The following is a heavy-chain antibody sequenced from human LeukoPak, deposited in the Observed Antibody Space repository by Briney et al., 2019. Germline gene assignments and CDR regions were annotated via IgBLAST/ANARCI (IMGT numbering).Heavy chain of an antibody. Sequence: GESLKISCKGSGYSFTNYWIGWVRQMPGKGLEWMGIIYPGDSETRYSPSFQGQVTISADKSINTAYLQWSSLKASDTAMYYCARRQGCSSTSCPPDSWGQGTLVTVSS. V-gene: IGHV5-51*01. D-gene: IGHD2-2*01. CDR3: ARRQGCSSTSCPPDS. CDR1: GYSFTNYW. J-gene: IGHJ4*02. CDR2: IYPGDSET.